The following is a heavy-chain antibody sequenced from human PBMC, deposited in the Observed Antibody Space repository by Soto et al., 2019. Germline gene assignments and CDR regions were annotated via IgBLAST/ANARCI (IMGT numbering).Heavy chain of an antibody. Sequence: QVQLVQSGAEVKKPGASVKVSCEVSGYTLTDLSMHWVRQAPGKGLEWMGSFDPEDGVRIYAQRFQGRLTMTEDTSTDTAYMELSSLRSEDTAVYYCTIILKPLTLRQFDPWGQGTLVTVSS. D-gene: IGHD3-3*01. CDR2: FDPEDGVR. V-gene: IGHV1-24*01. CDR3: TIILKPLTLRQFDP. CDR1: GYTLTDLS. J-gene: IGHJ5*02.